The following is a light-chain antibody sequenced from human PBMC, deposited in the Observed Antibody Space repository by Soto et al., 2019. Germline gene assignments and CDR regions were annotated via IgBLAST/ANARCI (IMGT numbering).Light chain of an antibody. Sequence: EFVLTQSPGTLSLSPGERATLSCRASQTVRNNYLAWYQQKPGQAPRLLIYDASSSATGIPDRFSGGGSGTDFTLTISRLEPEDFAVYYCQQRSNWPPITFGQGTRLEIK. CDR2: DAS. V-gene: IGKV3D-20*02. J-gene: IGKJ5*01. CDR1: QTVRNNY. CDR3: QQRSNWPPIT.